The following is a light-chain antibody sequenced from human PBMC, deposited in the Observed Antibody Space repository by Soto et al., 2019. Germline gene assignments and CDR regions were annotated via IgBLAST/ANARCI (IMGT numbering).Light chain of an antibody. CDR3: QQYGSSPGT. CDR2: GAS. CDR1: QSVSSSY. J-gene: IGKJ1*01. V-gene: IGKV3-20*01. Sequence: EIVLTQSPGTLSLSPGERATLSCRASQSVSSSYLAWYQQKPGQAPSLLIYGASSRATGIPDRFSGSGSGTDFTLTISRLEPEDFAVYYCQQYGSSPGTCGQGTKVDIK.